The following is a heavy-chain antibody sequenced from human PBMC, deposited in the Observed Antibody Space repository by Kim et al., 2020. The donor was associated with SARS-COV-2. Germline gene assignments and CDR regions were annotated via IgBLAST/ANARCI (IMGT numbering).Heavy chain of an antibody. J-gene: IGHJ5*02. Sequence: SETLSLTCTVSGGSISSSSYYWGWIRQPPGKGLEWIGSIYYSGSTYYNPALKSRVTIPVDTSKNQFSLKLSSVTAADTAVYYCARHSLRFLEWANWFDPWGQRTLVTVSS. CDR2: IYYSGST. V-gene: IGHV4-39*01. CDR1: GGSISSSSYY. CDR3: ARHSLRFLEWANWFDP. D-gene: IGHD3-3*01.